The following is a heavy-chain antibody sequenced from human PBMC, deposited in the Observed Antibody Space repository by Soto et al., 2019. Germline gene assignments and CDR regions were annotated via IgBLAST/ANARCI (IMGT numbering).Heavy chain of an antibody. CDR2: IKQDGSEK. CDR3: ARMASPYGVREFLAFDI. Sequence: GGSLRLSCAASGFTFSSYWMSWVRQAPGKGLEWVANIKQDGSEKYYVDSVKGRFTISRDNAKNSLYLQMNSLRAEDTAVYYCARMASPYGVREFLAFDIWGQGTMVTVSS. D-gene: IGHD4-17*01. J-gene: IGHJ3*02. V-gene: IGHV3-7*01. CDR1: GFTFSSYW.